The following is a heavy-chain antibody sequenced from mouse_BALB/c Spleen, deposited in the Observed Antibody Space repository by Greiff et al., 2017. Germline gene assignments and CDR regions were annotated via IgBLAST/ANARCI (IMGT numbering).Heavy chain of an antibody. J-gene: IGHJ3*01. CDR1: GYSITSDYA. CDR2: ISYIGST. V-gene: IGHV3-2*02. D-gene: IGHD1-2*01. Sequence: EVKVVESGPGLVKPSQSLSLSCTVTGYSITSDYAWNWIRQFPGINLEWMGYISYIGSTCYNPSLKCRISITRDTSKTQFFMQLNSVTTEDTAPYYCARVNSLLRPFAYWDQGTLVTVTA. CDR3: ARVNSLLRPFAY.